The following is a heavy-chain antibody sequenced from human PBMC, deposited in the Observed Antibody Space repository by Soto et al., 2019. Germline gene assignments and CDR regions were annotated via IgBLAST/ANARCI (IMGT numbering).Heavy chain of an antibody. D-gene: IGHD4-17*01. V-gene: IGHV1-69*13. CDR3: ALSQFDYGVFDY. Sequence: SVKVSCKASGGTFSSYGISWVRQAPGQGLEWMGGIIPIFHTANYAQKFQGRVTITADESTSTAYMELSSLRSEDTAVYYCALSQFDYGVFDYWGQGTLVTVSS. CDR1: GGTFSSYG. J-gene: IGHJ4*02. CDR2: IIPIFHTA.